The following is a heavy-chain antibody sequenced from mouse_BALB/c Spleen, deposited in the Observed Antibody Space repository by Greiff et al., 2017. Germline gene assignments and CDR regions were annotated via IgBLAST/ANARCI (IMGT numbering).Heavy chain of an antibody. CDR3: ARQGYYGNSFAY. CDR2: INSDGGST. J-gene: IGHJ3*01. D-gene: IGHD2-1*01. V-gene: IGHV5-2*01. CDR1: EYEFPSHD. Sequence: EVNVVESGGGLVQPGESLKLSCESNEYEFPSHDMSWVRKTPEKRLELVAAINSDGGSTYYPDTMERRFIISRDNTKKTLYLQMSSLRSEDTALYYCARQGYYGNSFAYWGQGTLVTVSA.